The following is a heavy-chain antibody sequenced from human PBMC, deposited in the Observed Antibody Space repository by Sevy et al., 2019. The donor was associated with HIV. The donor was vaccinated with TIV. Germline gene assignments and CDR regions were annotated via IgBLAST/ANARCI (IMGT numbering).Heavy chain of an antibody. D-gene: IGHD2-2*01. CDR3: VRDGGCSSTSCLLYFDY. Sequence: GGSLRLSCAASGFTLSTYSMNWVRQAPGKGLEWVSSISSSSSYIYYADSVKGRFTISRDNAKNSLYLQMNSLSAEDTAVYYCVRDGGCSSTSCLLYFDYWGQGTLVTVSS. V-gene: IGHV3-21*01. J-gene: IGHJ4*02. CDR2: ISSSSSYI. CDR1: GFTLSTYS.